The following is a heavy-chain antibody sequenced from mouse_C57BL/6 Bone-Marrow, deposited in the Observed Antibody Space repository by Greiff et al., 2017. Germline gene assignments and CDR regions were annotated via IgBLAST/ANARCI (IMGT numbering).Heavy chain of an antibody. CDR1: GFTFSNYW. V-gene: IGHV6-3*01. CDR2: IRLKSDNYAT. J-gene: IGHJ3*01. Sequence: LQQSGGGLVQPGGSMKLSCVASGFTFSNYWMNWVRQSPEKGLEWVAQIRLKSDNYATHYAESVKGRFTISRDDSKSSVYLQMNNLRAEDTGIYYCTAHLLWLRRGFAYWGQGTLVTVSA. CDR3: TAHLLWLRRGFAY. D-gene: IGHD2-2*01.